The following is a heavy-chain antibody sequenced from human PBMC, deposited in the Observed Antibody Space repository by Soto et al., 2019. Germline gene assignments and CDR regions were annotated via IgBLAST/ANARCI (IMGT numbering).Heavy chain of an antibody. CDR3: VKALSARYNSAKAFDV. V-gene: IGHV3-64D*06. D-gene: IGHD2-2*02. CDR1: GFTVSSNY. J-gene: IGHJ3*01. CDR2: ISSNGGGT. Sequence: GGSLRLSCVASGFTVSSNYMSWVRQAPGKGLEYVSAISSNGGGTYYADSVNGRFTISRDNSKNTLYLQMSSLRAEDTAVYYCVKALSARYNSAKAFDVWGQGTTVTVSS.